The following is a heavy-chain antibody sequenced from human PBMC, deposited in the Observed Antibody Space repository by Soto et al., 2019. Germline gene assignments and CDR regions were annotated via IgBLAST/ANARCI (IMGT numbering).Heavy chain of an antibody. Sequence: LSLTCTVSGGSISSSSYYWGWIRQPPGKGLEWIGYIYYSGSTNYNPSLKSRVTISVDTSKNQFSLKLSSVTAADTAVYYCARSDGRYWGQGTLVTVSS. CDR3: ARSDGRY. CDR2: IYYSGST. J-gene: IGHJ4*02. V-gene: IGHV4-61*05. CDR1: GGSISSSSYY.